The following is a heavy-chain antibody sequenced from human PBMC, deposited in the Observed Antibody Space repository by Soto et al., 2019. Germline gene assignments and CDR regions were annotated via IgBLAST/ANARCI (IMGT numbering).Heavy chain of an antibody. CDR1: GGTFSSYA. CDR3: AGDYYDSSGYYRVGYYYYGMDV. J-gene: IGHJ6*02. D-gene: IGHD3-22*01. V-gene: IGHV1-69*13. CDR2: IIPIFGTA. Sequence: ASVKVSCKASGGTFSSYAISWVRQAPGQGLEWMGGIIPIFGTANYAQKFQGRVTITADESTSTAYMELSSLRSEDTAVYYCAGDYYDSSGYYRVGYYYYGMDVWGQGTTVTVSS.